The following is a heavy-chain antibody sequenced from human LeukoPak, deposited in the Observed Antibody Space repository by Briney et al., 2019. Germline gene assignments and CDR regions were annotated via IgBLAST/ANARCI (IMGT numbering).Heavy chain of an antibody. CDR3: ARRWSTSWTTFDY. V-gene: IGHV4-34*01. J-gene: IGHJ4*02. CDR2: INHSGST. CDR1: GGSFSGYY. D-gene: IGHD6-13*01. Sequence: SETLSLTCAVYGGSFSGYYWSWIRQPPGKGLEWIGEINHSGSTNYNPSLKSRVTISVDTSKNQFYLKLNSVTDADTALYYCARRWSTSWTTFDYWGQGTLVTVSS.